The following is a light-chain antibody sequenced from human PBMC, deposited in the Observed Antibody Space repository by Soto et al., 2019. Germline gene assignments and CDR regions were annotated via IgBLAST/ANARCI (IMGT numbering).Light chain of an antibody. J-gene: IGLJ2*01. CDR2: DNY. CDR1: SSNIGSNY. Sequence: QSVLTQPPSVSAAPGQRVTISCSGSSSNIGSNYVSWYQQLPGTAPKLLIYDNYKRPSGIPDRFSGSTYGTSATLAIAGLQTGDEADYYCDSWDNSLSIVLFGGGTKLTVL. V-gene: IGLV1-51*01. CDR3: DSWDNSLSIVL.